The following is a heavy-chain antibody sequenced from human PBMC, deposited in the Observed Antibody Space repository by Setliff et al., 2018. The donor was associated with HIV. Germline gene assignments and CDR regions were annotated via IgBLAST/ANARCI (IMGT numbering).Heavy chain of an antibody. D-gene: IGHD4-17*01. V-gene: IGHV4-61*09. Sequence: SETLSLTCTVSGGSISNGSYYWTWIRQPAGKGLEWIGHIYTGGTTNYNPSLKSRVSISADMSKNHFSLNLSSVTAADTAVYYCCRSMTTVLEDAFDIWGQGAMVTVSS. CDR2: IYTGGTT. J-gene: IGHJ3*02. CDR3: CRSMTTVLEDAFDI. CDR1: GGSISNGSYY.